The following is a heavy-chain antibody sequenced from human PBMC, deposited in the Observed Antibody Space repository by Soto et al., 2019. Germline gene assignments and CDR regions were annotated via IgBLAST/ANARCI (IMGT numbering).Heavy chain of an antibody. CDR2: IYYSGST. D-gene: IGHD3-10*01. CDR1: GGSISSSSYY. J-gene: IGHJ5*02. CDR3: ARRLGYGSGSPEENWFDP. Sequence: SETLSLTCTVSGGSISSSSYYWGWIRQPPGKGLEWIGSIYYSGSTYYNPSLKSRVTISVDTSKNQFSLKLSSVTAADTAVYYCARRLGYGSGSPEENWFDPWGQGTLVTVYS. V-gene: IGHV4-39*01.